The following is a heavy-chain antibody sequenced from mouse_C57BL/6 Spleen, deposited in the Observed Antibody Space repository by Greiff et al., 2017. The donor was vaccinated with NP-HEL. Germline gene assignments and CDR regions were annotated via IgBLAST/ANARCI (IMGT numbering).Heavy chain of an antibody. D-gene: IGHD1-1*01. CDR2: IDPANGNT. CDR3: AHPFITTVVARYFDV. Sequence: VQLKQSVAELVRPGASVKLSCTASGFNIKNTYMHWVKQRPEQGLEWIGRIDPANGNTKYAPKFQGKATITADTSSNTAYLQLSSLTSEDTAIYYCAHPFITTVVARYFDVWGTGTTVTVSS. J-gene: IGHJ1*03. V-gene: IGHV14-3*01. CDR1: GFNIKNTY.